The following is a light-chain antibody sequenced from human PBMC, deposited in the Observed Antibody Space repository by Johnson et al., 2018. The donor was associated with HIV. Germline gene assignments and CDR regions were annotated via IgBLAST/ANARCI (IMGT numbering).Light chain of an antibody. V-gene: IGLV1-51*02. CDR2: ENN. J-gene: IGLJ1*01. Sequence: QSVLTQPPSVSAAPGQKVTISCSGSSSNIGNNYVSWYQQLPGTAPKLLIYENNKRPSGIPDRFSGSKSGTSATLDITGLQTGDEADYYCGTWDSSLSTGFFGSGTKVTVL. CDR1: SSNIGNNY. CDR3: GTWDSSLSTGF.